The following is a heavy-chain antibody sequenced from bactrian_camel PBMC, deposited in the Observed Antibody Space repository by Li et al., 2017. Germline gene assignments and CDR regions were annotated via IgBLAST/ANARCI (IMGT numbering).Heavy chain of an antibody. Sequence: HVQLVESGGGLVQPGGSLRLSCTASGYTDRAYCVGWIRQAPGKEREGVAAIDSDGSTSYTDSVKGRFTISQDNAKNTLYLQMNSLKPENTGMYYCAGSGYRSFKLLVGGLVGLEVGMDYWGNGTQVTVS. CDR1: GYTDRAYC. CDR2: IDSDGST. D-gene: IGHD6*01. V-gene: IGHV3S26*01. J-gene: IGHJ7*01.